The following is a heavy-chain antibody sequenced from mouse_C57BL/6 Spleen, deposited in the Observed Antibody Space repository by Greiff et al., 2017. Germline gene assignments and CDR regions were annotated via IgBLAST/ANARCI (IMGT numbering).Heavy chain of an antibody. CDR3: AEGYDGCAY. CDR2: IYPYNGVS. J-gene: IGHJ3*01. CDR1: GYSFTGYY. V-gene: IGHV1-31*01. D-gene: IGHD2-2*01. Sequence: EVHLVESGPELVKPGASVKISCKASGYSFTGYYMHWVKQSHGNILDWIGYIYPYNGVSSYNQKFKGKATLTVDKYSSTAYMELRSLTSEDSAVYYCAEGYDGCAYWGQGTLVTVSA.